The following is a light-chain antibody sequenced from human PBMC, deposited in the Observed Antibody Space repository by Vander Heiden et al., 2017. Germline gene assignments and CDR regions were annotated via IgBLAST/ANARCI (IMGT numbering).Light chain of an antibody. Sequence: QSALTQPRSVSGSPGQSVTISCIGTSSDVGGYNYVSWYQQHPGKAPKLMIYDVAQRPSGVPDRFSGSKSGNTASLTISGLQAEDEADYYCCSYAGSYVYVFGTGTTVTVL. CDR1: SSDVGGYNY. V-gene: IGLV2-11*01. J-gene: IGLJ1*01. CDR2: DVA. CDR3: CSYAGSYVYV.